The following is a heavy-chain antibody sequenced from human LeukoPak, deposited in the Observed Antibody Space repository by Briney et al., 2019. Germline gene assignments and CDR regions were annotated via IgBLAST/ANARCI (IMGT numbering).Heavy chain of an antibody. Sequence: GGSLRLSCAASGFTSSSYSMNWVRQAPGKGLEWVSAISGSGGSTYYADSVKGRFTISRDNSKNTLYLQMNSLRAEDTAVYYCAKGKYQLLFSDYWGQGTLVTVSS. V-gene: IGHV3-23*01. CDR2: ISGSGGST. J-gene: IGHJ4*02. D-gene: IGHD2-2*01. CDR3: AKGKYQLLFSDY. CDR1: GFTSSSYS.